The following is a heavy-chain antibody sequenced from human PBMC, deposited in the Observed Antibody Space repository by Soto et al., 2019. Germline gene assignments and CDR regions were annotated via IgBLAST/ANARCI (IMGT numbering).Heavy chain of an antibody. D-gene: IGHD3-22*01. CDR1: GGSISSGGYS. J-gene: IGHJ5*02. CDR2: IYHSGST. V-gene: IGHV4-30-2*01. CDR3: ARDRYYDRIFDP. Sequence: QLQLQESGSGLVKPAQTLSLTCAVSGGSISSGGYSWSWVRQPPGKGLEWMGYIYHSGSTYYNPSLKSRVTISVDRAKNKFSLKLSSVTAADTAVYYCARDRYYDRIFDPWGQGTLVTVSS.